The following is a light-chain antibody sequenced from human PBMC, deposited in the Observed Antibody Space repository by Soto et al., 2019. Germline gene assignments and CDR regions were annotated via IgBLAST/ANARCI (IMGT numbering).Light chain of an antibody. V-gene: IGLV2-11*01. Sequence: QSALTQPRSVSGSPGQSVTISSTGISSDVGGYNYVSWYQQHPGKAPKLMIYDVSKRPSGLPDRFSGSKSGNTASLTISGLQAEDEADYYCCSYAGSYSHVVFGGGTKVTVL. CDR2: DVS. J-gene: IGLJ2*01. CDR1: SSDVGGYNY. CDR3: CSYAGSYSHVV.